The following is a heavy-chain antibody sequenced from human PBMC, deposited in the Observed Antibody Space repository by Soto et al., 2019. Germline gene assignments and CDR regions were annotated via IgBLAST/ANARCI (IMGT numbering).Heavy chain of an antibody. Sequence: QITLKESGPTLVKPTQTLTVTCSFSGFSVTTSRVGVWWLRQPPGKALEWLALIYWDDNRRYNPSLKNRLTIAKDTSKKQVVLTLTNVDPGDTETYYCAHTFLSFGGEEVYACDYWGQGTLVTVSS. J-gene: IGHJ4*02. V-gene: IGHV2-5*02. CDR3: AHTFLSFGGEEVYACDY. D-gene: IGHD2-8*01. CDR2: IYWDDNR. CDR1: GFSVTTSRVG.